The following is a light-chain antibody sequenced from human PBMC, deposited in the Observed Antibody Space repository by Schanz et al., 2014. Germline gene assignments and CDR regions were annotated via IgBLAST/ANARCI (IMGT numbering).Light chain of an antibody. V-gene: IGKV3-20*01. J-gene: IGKJ1*01. CDR1: QSVSNSY. CDR3: QQYHTSRT. CDR2: GAS. Sequence: EIVLTQSPGTLSLSPGERATLSCRASQSVSNSYLAWYQQKPGQAPRLLIYGASNRATGIATRFSGSGFGTEFTLTISGLQSEDFAIYYCQQYHTSRTFGQGTKVEI.